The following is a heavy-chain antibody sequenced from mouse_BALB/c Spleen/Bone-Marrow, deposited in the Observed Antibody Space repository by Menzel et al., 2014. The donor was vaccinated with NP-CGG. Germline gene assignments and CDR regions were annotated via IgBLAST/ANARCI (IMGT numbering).Heavy chain of an antibody. CDR3: VRQFITRANYAMDY. CDR1: GFTFNTYA. V-gene: IGHV10-1*02. Sequence: EVQGVESGGGLVQPKGSLKLSCAASGFTFNTYAMNWVRQAPGKGLEWVARIRSKSNNYATYYADSVKDRSTISRDDSQSMLYLQMNNLKTEDTAMYYCVRQFITRANYAMDYWGQGTSVTVSS. CDR2: IRSKSNNYAT. D-gene: IGHD1-2*01. J-gene: IGHJ4*01.